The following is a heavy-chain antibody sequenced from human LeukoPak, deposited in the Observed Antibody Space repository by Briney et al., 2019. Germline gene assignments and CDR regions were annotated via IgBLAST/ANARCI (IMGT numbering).Heavy chain of an antibody. CDR2: INHSGST. J-gene: IGHJ4*02. D-gene: IGHD3-3*01. CDR1: SGSFGGCF. CDR3: ARVVGDSGDFFDY. Sequence: SETLSLTCAVNSGSFGGCFWSWIRQPPGKGLEWIGEINHSGSTNYNPSLKSRVTISVDTSKNQFSLKLNSVTAADTAMYYCARVVGDSGDFFDYWGQGTLVTVSS. V-gene: IGHV4-34*01.